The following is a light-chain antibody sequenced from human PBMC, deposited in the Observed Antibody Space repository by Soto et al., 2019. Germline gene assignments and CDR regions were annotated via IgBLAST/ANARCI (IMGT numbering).Light chain of an antibody. CDR3: MNAVQTLT. J-gene: IGKJ4*01. V-gene: IGKV2-28*01. CDR1: QSPLHRNGNIY. Sequence: DIVMTQSPLSLSVTPGEPASISCRSSQSPLHRNGNIYLDWYLQKPGQSPQLLIYSVSNRASGVPERFSGSGSSTDFTLKISRVEAEDVGIYYCMNAVQTLTFGGGTKGEI. CDR2: SVS.